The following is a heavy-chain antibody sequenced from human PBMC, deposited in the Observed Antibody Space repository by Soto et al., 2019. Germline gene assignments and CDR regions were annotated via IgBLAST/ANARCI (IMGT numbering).Heavy chain of an antibody. CDR1: GYTFTGYY. D-gene: IGHD3-9*01. CDR3: AREAVLRYFDSQYYYYLDV. V-gene: IGHV1-2*04. Sequence: GASGKVSCKASGYTFTGYYIHWVRLAPEQGLEWMGWINPNSGGTNYAQKFQGWVTMTRDTSISTAYMELSRLRSDDTAVYYCAREAVLRYFDSQYYYYLDVWGKGTTVTV. CDR2: INPNSGGT. J-gene: IGHJ6*03.